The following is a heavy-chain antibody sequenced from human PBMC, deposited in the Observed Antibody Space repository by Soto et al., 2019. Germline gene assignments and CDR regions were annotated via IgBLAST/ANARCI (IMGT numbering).Heavy chain of an antibody. V-gene: IGHV1-18*01. D-gene: IGHD3-10*01. J-gene: IGHJ6*02. Sequence: QVQLVQSGAEVKKPGASVKVSCKASGYTFTSYGISWVRQAPGQGLEWMGWISAYNGNTNYAQKLQGRVTMTTDTSTSTAYMELRRLRSDDTAVYYCARDRGTYHYYYGMDVWGQGTTVTVSS. CDR3: ARDRGTYHYYYGMDV. CDR1: GYTFTSYG. CDR2: ISAYNGNT.